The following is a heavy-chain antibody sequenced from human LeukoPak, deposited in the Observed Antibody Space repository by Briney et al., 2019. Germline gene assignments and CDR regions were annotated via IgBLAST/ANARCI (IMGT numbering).Heavy chain of an antibody. V-gene: IGHV4-59*01. CDR2: IYYSGST. CDR1: GGSISSYY. CDR3: AGGKQLVRPFDY. J-gene: IGHJ4*02. Sequence: SETLSLTCTVSGGSISSYYWSWIRQPPGKGLEWIEYIYYSGSTNYNPSLKSRVTISVDTSKNQFSLKLSPVTAADTAVYYCAGGKQLVRPFDYWGQGALVTVSS. D-gene: IGHD6-6*01.